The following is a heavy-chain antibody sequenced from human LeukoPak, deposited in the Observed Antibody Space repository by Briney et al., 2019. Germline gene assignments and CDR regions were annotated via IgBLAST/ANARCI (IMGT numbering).Heavy chain of an antibody. CDR1: GFTFSSYA. CDR3: AKFPGYCSGGSCYSFRYFDY. V-gene: IGHV3-23*01. Sequence: PGGSLRLSCAASGFTFSSYAMSWVRQAPGKGLEWVSAISGSGGSTYYADSVKGRFTISRDNSKNTLYLQMNSLRAEDTAVYYCAKFPGYCSGGSCYSFRYFDYWGQGTLVTVSS. D-gene: IGHD2-15*01. J-gene: IGHJ4*02. CDR2: ISGSGGST.